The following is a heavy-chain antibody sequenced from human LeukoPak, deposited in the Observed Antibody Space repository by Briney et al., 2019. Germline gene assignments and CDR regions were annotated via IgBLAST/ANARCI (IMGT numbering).Heavy chain of an antibody. J-gene: IGHJ4*02. D-gene: IGHD6-19*01. Sequence: GGSLSLSCAASGFTFSSYAMSWVRQAPGEGLEWVSAISGSGGSTYYADSVKGRFTISRDNSKNTLYLQMNSLRAEDTAVYYCAKDRIAVAGTNFDYWGQGTLVTVSS. CDR2: ISGSGGST. CDR1: GFTFSSYA. V-gene: IGHV3-23*01. CDR3: AKDRIAVAGTNFDY.